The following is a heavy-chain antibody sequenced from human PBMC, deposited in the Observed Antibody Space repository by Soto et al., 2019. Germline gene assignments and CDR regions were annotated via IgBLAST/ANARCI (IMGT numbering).Heavy chain of an antibody. V-gene: IGHV7-4-1*01. CDR2: INTNTGNP. J-gene: IGHJ6*02. CDR1: VYTVTSYA. Sequence: SVKVSCKASVYTVTSYAMNWVRQAPGQGLEWMGWINTNTGNPTYAQGFTGRFVFSLDTSVSTAYLQLCSLKAEDTAVYYCARPTDFYYYAMDVWGRGTTVTVSS. CDR3: ARPTDFYYYAMDV.